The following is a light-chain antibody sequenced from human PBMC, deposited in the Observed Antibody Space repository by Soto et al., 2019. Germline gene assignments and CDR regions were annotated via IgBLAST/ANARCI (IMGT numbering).Light chain of an antibody. Sequence: DIQMTQSPSSLSASVGDRVTITCRASQSIVTYLNWYLQKPGKAPKLLIYAASNLQSGVPSRFSGSGSGTGFPLNINRLQPEDFSTYFFQQSYRTTPWTLGQGTKVDIK. CDR2: AAS. CDR1: QSIVTY. V-gene: IGKV1-39*01. J-gene: IGKJ1*01. CDR3: QQSYRTTPWT.